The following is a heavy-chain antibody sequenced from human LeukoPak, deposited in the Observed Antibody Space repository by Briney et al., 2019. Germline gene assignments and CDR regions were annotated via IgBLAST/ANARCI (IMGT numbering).Heavy chain of an antibody. Sequence: GGSLRLSCAASGFTFSSYSMNWVRQAPGKGLEWVSSISSSSSYIYYADSVKGRFTISRDNAKNSLYLQMNSLRAEDTAVHYCAREPIARYYFDYWGQGTLVTVSS. CDR3: AREPIARYYFDY. J-gene: IGHJ4*02. D-gene: IGHD6-13*01. CDR2: ISSSSSYI. CDR1: GFTFSSYS. V-gene: IGHV3-21*01.